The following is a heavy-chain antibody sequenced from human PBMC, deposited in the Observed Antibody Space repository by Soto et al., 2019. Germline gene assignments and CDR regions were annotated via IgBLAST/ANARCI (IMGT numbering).Heavy chain of an antibody. CDR3: ASESLDCSGGSCYSLFAFDI. CDR1: GGTFSSYA. J-gene: IGHJ3*02. V-gene: IGHV1-69*06. CDR2: IIPIFGTA. D-gene: IGHD2-15*01. Sequence: ASVKVSCKASGGTFSSYAISWVRQAPGQGLEWMGGIIPIFGTANYAQKFQSRVTITADKSTSTAYMELSSLRSEDTAVYYCASESLDCSGGSCYSLFAFDIWGQGTMVTVSS.